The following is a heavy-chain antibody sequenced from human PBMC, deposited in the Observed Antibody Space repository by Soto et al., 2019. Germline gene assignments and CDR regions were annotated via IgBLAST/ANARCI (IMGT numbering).Heavy chain of an antibody. V-gene: IGHV3-23*01. D-gene: IGHD3-22*01. Sequence: PGGSLRLSCAASGFTFSSYAMSWVRQAPGKGLEWVSAISGSGGSTYYADSVKGRFTISRDNSKNTLYLQMNSLRAEDTAVYYCARDFYYDSSGYYYAEYFQHWGQGTLVTVSS. J-gene: IGHJ1*01. CDR2: ISGSGGST. CDR3: ARDFYYDSSGYYYAEYFQH. CDR1: GFTFSSYA.